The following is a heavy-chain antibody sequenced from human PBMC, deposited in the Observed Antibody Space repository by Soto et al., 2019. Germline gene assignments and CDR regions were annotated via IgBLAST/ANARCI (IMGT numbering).Heavy chain of an antibody. Sequence: QVQLVESGGGEFQPGRSLRLSCADSGFTFSSYGMHWVRQAPGKGLEWVAVISYDGSNKYYADSVKGRFTISRDNSKNTLYLQMNSLRAEDTAVYYCAKDRIQGGSSGWPQGWGQGTLVTVSS. J-gene: IGHJ4*02. CDR1: GFTFSSYG. V-gene: IGHV3-30*18. D-gene: IGHD6-19*01. CDR2: ISYDGSNK. CDR3: AKDRIQGGSSGWPQG.